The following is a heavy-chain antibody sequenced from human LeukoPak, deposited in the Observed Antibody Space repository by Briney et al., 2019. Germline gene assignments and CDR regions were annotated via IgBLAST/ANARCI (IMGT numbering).Heavy chain of an antibody. CDR3: ARDNSYCTTTSCYYNWFDP. D-gene: IGHD2-2*01. Sequence: SETLSLTCTVSGGSISSSSYYWSWIRQPAGKGLEWIGRIYNSANTNYNPSLKSRVIISVDMSKNQFSLKLSSVTAADTAVYYCARDNSYCTTTSCYYNWFDPWGQGTLVTVSS. V-gene: IGHV4-61*02. CDR2: IYNSANT. J-gene: IGHJ5*02. CDR1: GGSISSSSYY.